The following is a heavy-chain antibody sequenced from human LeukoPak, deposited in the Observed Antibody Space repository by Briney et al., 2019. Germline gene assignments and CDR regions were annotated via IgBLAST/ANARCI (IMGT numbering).Heavy chain of an antibody. CDR1: GGTFNSYA. Sequence: ASVKVSCKASGGTFNSYAISWVRQAPGQGLEWMGGIIPIFGTANYAQKVQGRVTITTDESTTTAYMELSSLRSDDTAVYYCARCPQPRLWFGDRSQAFDIWGQGTMVAVSS. CDR2: IIPIFGTA. CDR3: ARCPQPRLWFGDRSQAFDI. V-gene: IGHV1-69*05. J-gene: IGHJ3*02. D-gene: IGHD3-10*01.